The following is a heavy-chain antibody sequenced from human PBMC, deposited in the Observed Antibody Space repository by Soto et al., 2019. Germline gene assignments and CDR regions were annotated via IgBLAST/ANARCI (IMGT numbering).Heavy chain of an antibody. CDR3: ARSGDNYNRLDY. V-gene: IGHV3-11*06. CDR1: GFTFSDYY. J-gene: IGHJ4*02. D-gene: IGHD1-1*01. CDR2: SSNSGTFS. Sequence: GGSLRLSCEGSGFTFSDYYISWIRQAPGKGLEWFSYSSNSGTFSRYADSVKGRFSISRDNTKNLLYLQMNSLRAEDTAVYYCARSGDNYNRLDYWGQGTPVTVSS.